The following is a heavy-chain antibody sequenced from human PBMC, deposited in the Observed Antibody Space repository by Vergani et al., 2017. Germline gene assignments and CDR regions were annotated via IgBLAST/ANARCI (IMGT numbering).Heavy chain of an antibody. CDR2: INTNTGNP. D-gene: IGHD3-10*01. J-gene: IGHJ6*02. Sequence: QVLLVQSGSALKKPGASVKVSCKASGYSFTSYAMNWVRQAPGQGLEWMGWINTNTGNPTYAQGFTGRFVFSLDTSVSTAYLQIGSLKAEDTAVYYCAREKYYYDSGTRGGMDVWGQGTTVTVSS. V-gene: IGHV7-4-1*01. CDR1: GYSFTSYA. CDR3: AREKYYYDSGTRGGMDV.